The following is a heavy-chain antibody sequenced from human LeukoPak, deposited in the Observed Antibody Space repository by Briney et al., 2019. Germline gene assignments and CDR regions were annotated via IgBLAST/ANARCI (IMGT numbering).Heavy chain of an antibody. CDR1: GFTFSSYG. J-gene: IGHJ4*02. Sequence: GGSLRLSCAGSGFTFSSYGMSWVRQAPGKGLEWVSAISGSGGSTYYADSVKGRFTISRDNSKNTLYLQMNSLRAEDTAVYYCVKSGYSYGYWGHWGQGTLVTVSS. CDR3: VKSGYSYGYWGH. V-gene: IGHV3-23*01. CDR2: ISGSGGST. D-gene: IGHD5-18*01.